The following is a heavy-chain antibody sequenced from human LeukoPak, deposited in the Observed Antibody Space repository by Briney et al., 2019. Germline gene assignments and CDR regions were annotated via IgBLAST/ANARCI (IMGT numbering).Heavy chain of an antibody. CDR1: GFSFNNYA. D-gene: IGHD3-10*01. V-gene: IGHV3-23*01. J-gene: IGHJ4*02. CDR3: AKRQVPSALGSFDF. CDR2: ISARLDST. Sequence: GGSLRLPGAASGFSFNNYAMAWVRQVPGKGLEWVSSISARLDSTYYADSVKGRFTISRDNSKNTLYLQMNSLRAEDTAIYYCAKRQVPSALGSFDFWGQGTLVTVSS.